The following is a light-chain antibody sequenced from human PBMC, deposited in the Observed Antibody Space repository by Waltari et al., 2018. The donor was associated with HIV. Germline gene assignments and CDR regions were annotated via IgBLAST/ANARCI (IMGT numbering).Light chain of an antibody. J-gene: IGLJ2*01. CDR1: KLGDKY. CDR2: QDT. V-gene: IGLV3-1*01. Sequence: SHELTQPPSVSVSPGLTASVTCSGDKLGDKYVCWYQQKPGQSPVLVIYQDTKRPSGIPERFSGSNSGNTATLTISGTQAVDEADYYCQAWDNSTAVFGGGTQLTVL. CDR3: QAWDNSTAV.